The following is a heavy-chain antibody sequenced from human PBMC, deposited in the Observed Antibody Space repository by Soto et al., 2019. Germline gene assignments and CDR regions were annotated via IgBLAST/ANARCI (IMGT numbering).Heavy chain of an antibody. V-gene: IGHV4-59*01. CDR2: IYYSGST. D-gene: IGHD3-22*01. J-gene: IGHJ6*02. CDR1: GGSISSYY. Sequence: PSETLSLTCTVSGGSISSYYWSWIRQPPGKGLEWIGYIYYSGSTNYNPSLKSRVTISVDTSKNQFSLKLSSVTAADTAVYYCARSTQDYYDSSGYRARLYYYYGMDVWGQGTTVT. CDR3: ARSTQDYYDSSGYRARLYYYYGMDV.